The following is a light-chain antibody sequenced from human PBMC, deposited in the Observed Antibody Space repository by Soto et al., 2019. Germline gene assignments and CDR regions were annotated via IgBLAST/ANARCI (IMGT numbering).Light chain of an antibody. CDR2: GAS. Sequence: EIVLTQSPGTLSLSPGERATLSCRASQSVSSSYLAWYQQKPGQAPRLLIYGASIRATGIPDRVSGSGSGTGFTLTISRLEPEDFAVYSCQQYGSSPMYTVGQGTKLEIK. CDR1: QSVSSSY. CDR3: QQYGSSPMYT. J-gene: IGKJ2*01. V-gene: IGKV3-20*01.